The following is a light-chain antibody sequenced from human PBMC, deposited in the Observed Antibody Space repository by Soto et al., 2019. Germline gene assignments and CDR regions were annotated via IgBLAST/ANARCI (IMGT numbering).Light chain of an antibody. J-gene: IGKJ1*01. V-gene: IGKV1-12*01. Sequence: DIQMTQSPSSLSASVGDRVTLTCRASQGINNWLAWYQQKPGEAPKLLIFTGSLLHSGVSPRFSGSGSGTDFTLTISSLQPEDFATYYCQQTLSFPPTFGQGTKVDIK. CDR2: TGS. CDR3: QQTLSFPPT. CDR1: QGINNW.